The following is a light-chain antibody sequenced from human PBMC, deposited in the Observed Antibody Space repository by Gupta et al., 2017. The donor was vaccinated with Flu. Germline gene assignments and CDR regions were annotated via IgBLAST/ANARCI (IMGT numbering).Light chain of an antibody. J-gene: IGLJ3*02. CDR3: AAWDDTRNGPV. CDR2: NNS. Sequence: QSMLTQPPSASGTPGQRVTISCSTSSSYIGSDTVNWYQHVPGTAPKLLIYNNSQRPSGVPDRFSGSKSGASASLAITGLQSEDEADYYCAAWDDTRNGPVFGGGTKLTVL. V-gene: IGLV1-44*01. CDR1: SSYIGSDT.